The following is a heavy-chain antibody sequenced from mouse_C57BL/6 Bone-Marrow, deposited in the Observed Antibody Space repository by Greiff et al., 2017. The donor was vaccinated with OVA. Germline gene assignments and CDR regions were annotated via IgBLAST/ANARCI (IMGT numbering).Heavy chain of an antibody. CDR3: ARFYYGSNYDYYAMDY. V-gene: IGHV1-4*01. J-gene: IGHJ4*01. Sequence: VQLVESGAELARPGASVKMSCKASGYTFTSYTMHWVKQRPGQGLEWIGYINPSSGYTKYNQKFKDKATLTADKSASTAYMQLSSLTSEDSAVYYCARFYYGSNYDYYAMDYWGQGTSVTVSS. CDR2: INPSSGYT. CDR1: GYTFTSYT. D-gene: IGHD1-1*01.